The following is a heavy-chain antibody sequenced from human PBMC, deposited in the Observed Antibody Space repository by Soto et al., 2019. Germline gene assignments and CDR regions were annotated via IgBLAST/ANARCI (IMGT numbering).Heavy chain of an antibody. CDR1: GGSFSGYY. J-gene: IGHJ4*02. Sequence: PSETLSLTCAVYGGSFSGYYWSWIRQPPGKGLEWIGEINHSGSTNYNPSIKSRVTISVDTSKNQFSLKLSSVTAADTAVYYCARGPFIVLMVYAGRYYFDYWGQGTLVTVSA. D-gene: IGHD2-8*01. CDR3: ARGPFIVLMVYAGRYYFDY. CDR2: INHSGST. V-gene: IGHV4-34*01.